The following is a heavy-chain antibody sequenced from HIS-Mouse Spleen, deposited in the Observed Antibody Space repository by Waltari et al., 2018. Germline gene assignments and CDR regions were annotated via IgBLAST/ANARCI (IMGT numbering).Heavy chain of an antibody. CDR2: IWYDGSNK. CDR1: GFTFSSYG. J-gene: IGHJ3*02. CDR3: ARELLGKGAFDI. Sequence: QVQLVESGGGVVQPGRSLRLSCAASGFTFSSYGMHWVRQAPGKGLEWVAVIWYDGSNKYYADSVKSRFTISRENSKNTLYLQMNSLRAEDTAVYYCARELLGKGAFDIWGQGTMVTVSS. V-gene: IGHV3-33*01. D-gene: IGHD7-27*01.